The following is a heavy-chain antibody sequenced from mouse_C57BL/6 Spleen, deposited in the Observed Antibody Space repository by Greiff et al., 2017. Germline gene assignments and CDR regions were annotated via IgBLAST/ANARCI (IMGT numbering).Heavy chain of an antibody. CDR2: IYPGSGST. D-gene: IGHD1-1*01. J-gene: IGHJ4*01. Sequence: QVQLQQPGAELVKPGASVKMSCKASGYTFTSYWITWVKQRPGQGLEWIGDIYPGSGSTNSNEKFKSKATLTVDTSSSTAYMQLSSLTSEDSAVYYCARATVVSYYAMDYWGQGTSVTVSS. CDR1: GYTFTSYW. V-gene: IGHV1-55*01. CDR3: ARATVVSYYAMDY.